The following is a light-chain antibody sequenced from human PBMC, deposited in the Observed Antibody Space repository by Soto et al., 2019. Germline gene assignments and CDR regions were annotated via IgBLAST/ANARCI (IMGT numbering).Light chain of an antibody. J-gene: IGKJ1*01. CDR1: QSVSSSY. Sequence: EIVLTQSPATLSVSTGERATLSCRASQSVSSSYLAWYQQKPGQAPRLLIYGASTRATGIPARFSGSGSGTEFTLTISSLQSEDFAVYYCQQYNNWPPWTFGQGTKVDVK. CDR3: QQYNNWPPWT. CDR2: GAS. V-gene: IGKV3-15*01.